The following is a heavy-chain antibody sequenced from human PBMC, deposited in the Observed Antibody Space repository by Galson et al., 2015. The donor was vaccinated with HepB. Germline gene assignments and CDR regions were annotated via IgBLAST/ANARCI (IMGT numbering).Heavy chain of an antibody. CDR2: ISYDGSNK. CDR1: GFTFSSYG. Sequence: SLRLSCAASGFTFSSYGMHWVRQAPGKGLEWVAVISYDGSNKYYADSVKGRFTISRDNSKNTLYLQMNSLRAEDTAVYYCATPETDRGGWIYFDYWGQGTLVTVSS. D-gene: IGHD6-19*01. CDR3: ATPETDRGGWIYFDY. V-gene: IGHV3-30*03. J-gene: IGHJ4*02.